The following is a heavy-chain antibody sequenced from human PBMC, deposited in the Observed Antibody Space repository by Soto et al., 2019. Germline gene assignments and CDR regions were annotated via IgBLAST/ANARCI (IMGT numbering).Heavy chain of an antibody. CDR3: ARGVDYYATSGYFSFDS. D-gene: IGHD3-16*01. V-gene: IGHV4-59*01. CDR2: VHYSGST. CDR1: GGSFHNFY. J-gene: IGHJ4*02. Sequence: SETLSLTCNLSGGSFHNFYCRCVRHPPLKGLEWVGHVHYSGSTNYSPSLNSRATISLDTSKSQLSLKLRSVTAADTAMYFCARGVDYYATSGYFSFDSWGQGISVTVSS.